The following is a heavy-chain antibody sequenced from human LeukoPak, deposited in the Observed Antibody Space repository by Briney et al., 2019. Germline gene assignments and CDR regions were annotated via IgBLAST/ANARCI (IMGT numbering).Heavy chain of an antibody. Sequence: GGSLRLSCAASGFSFSSYAMNWVRQAPGQGRGWVSGISGRGDGTYYADSVRGRFTISRDNSKNTLYLQMNSLRAGDTAVYYCAKDRASPGFNFFDPWGQGTLVTVSS. V-gene: IGHV3-23*01. J-gene: IGHJ5*02. D-gene: IGHD5-12*01. CDR2: ISGRGDGT. CDR3: AKDRASPGFNFFDP. CDR1: GFSFSSYA.